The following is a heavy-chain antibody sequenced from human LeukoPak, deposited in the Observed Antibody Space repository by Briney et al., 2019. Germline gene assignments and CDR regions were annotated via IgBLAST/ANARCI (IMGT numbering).Heavy chain of an antibody. CDR1: GGSFSGYY. V-gene: IGHV4-34*01. J-gene: IGHJ4*02. Sequence: PSETLSLTCAVYGGSFSGYYWSWMREPPGKGLEWMGEINHSGSTNYNPSLKSRVTISVNTSKNQFSLKLSSVTAADTAVYYCARVKILTGYYTRAIFDYWGQGTLVTVSS. CDR2: INHSGST. D-gene: IGHD3-9*01. CDR3: ARVKILTGYYTRAIFDY.